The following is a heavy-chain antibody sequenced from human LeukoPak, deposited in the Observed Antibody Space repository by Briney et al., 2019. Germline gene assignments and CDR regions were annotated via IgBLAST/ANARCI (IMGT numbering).Heavy chain of an antibody. D-gene: IGHD3-22*01. CDR3: AKDLSSAITSALVLDV. J-gene: IGHJ6*02. V-gene: IGHV3-74*01. CDR2: INSDGSNT. Sequence: PGGSLRLSCAASEFIFSSYWMHWVRQAPGKGLVWVSGINSDGSNTIYADSVKGRFTISRDNVKNVLYLQMNSLRPEDTALYYCAKDLSSAITSALVLDVWGQGTTVIVS. CDR1: EFIFSSYW.